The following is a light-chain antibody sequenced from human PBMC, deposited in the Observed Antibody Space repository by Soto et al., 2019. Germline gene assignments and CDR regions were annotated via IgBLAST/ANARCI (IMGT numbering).Light chain of an antibody. CDR2: GAS. CDR1: QIISSP. V-gene: IGKV3-15*01. Sequence: EIVMTQSPATLSVSPGGRSTLSCRASQIISSPLAWYQQKPGQAPRLLIYGASTRSTGIPARFSGSESGTDFTLTISGLQSEDFAVYYCQPYNYWPLTFGGGTKVEIK. J-gene: IGKJ4*01. CDR3: QPYNYWPLT.